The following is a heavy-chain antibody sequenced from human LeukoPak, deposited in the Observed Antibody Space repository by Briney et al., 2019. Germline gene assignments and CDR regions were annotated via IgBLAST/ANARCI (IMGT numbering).Heavy chain of an antibody. J-gene: IGHJ5*02. V-gene: IGHV4-59*01. CDR2: IYYSGST. CDR3: ARDLRDCSSTSCHDNWFDP. Sequence: SKTLSLTCTVSGGSISSYYWSWIRQPPGKGLEWIGYIYYSGSTNYNPSLKSRVTISVDTSKNQFSLKLSSVTAADTAVYYCARDLRDCSSTSCHDNWFDPWGQGTLVTVSS. CDR1: GGSISSYY. D-gene: IGHD2-2*01.